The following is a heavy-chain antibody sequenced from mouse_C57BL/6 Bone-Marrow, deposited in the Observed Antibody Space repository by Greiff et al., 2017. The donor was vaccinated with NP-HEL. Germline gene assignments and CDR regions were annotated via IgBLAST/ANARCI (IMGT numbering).Heavy chain of an antibody. J-gene: IGHJ4*01. V-gene: IGHV1-15*01. D-gene: IGHD1-1*01. Sequence: QLQQSGAELVRPGASVTLSCKASGYTFTDYEMHWVKQTPVHGLEWIGAIDPETGGTAYNQKFKGKAILTADKSSSTAYMELRSLTSDDSAVYYCTRLGITTVVATDYAMDYWGQGTSVTVSS. CDR3: TRLGITTVVATDYAMDY. CDR1: GYTFTDYE. CDR2: IDPETGGT.